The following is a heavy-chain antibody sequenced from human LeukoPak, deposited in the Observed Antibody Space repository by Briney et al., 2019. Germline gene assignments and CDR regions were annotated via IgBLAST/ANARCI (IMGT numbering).Heavy chain of an antibody. CDR2: IYYSGST. CDR3: ARDHGDSFNFDY. V-gene: IGHV4-31*03. J-gene: IGHJ4*02. Sequence: PSETLSLTCTVSGGSISSGGYYWSWIRQHPGKGLEWIGYIYYSGSTYYNPSLKSRVTISVDTSKNQFSLKLSSVTAADTAVYYCARDHGDSFNFDYRGQGTLVTVSS. CDR1: GGSISSGGYY. D-gene: IGHD4-17*01.